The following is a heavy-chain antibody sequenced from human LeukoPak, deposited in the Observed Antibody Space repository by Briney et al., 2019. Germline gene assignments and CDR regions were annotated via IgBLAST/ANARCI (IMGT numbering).Heavy chain of an antibody. D-gene: IGHD6-19*01. J-gene: IGHJ4*02. CDR3: ARVPVAGEWSQFDY. CDR1: GFTVSSNY. V-gene: IGHV3-66*01. CDR2: IYGGGST. Sequence: GGSLRLSCAASGFTVSSNYMSWVRQAPGKGLEWASVIYGGGSTYYADSVKGRFTISRDNSKNTLYLQMNSLRAEDTAVYYCARVPVAGEWSQFDYWGQGTLVTVSS.